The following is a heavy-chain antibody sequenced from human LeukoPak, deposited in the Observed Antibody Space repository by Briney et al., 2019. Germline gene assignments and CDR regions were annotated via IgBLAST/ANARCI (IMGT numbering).Heavy chain of an antibody. D-gene: IGHD2-15*01. CDR1: GGSFSGYY. Sequence: SETLSLTCAVYGGSFSGYYWSWIRQPPGKGLEWIGEINHSGSTNYNPSLKSRVTISVDTSKNQFSLKLSSVTAADTAVYYCATKCLQVYCSGGSCYSFWKVPPLNNWFDPWGQGTLVTVSS. J-gene: IGHJ5*02. V-gene: IGHV4-34*01. CDR2: INHSGST. CDR3: ATKCLQVYCSGGSCYSFWKVPPLNNWFDP.